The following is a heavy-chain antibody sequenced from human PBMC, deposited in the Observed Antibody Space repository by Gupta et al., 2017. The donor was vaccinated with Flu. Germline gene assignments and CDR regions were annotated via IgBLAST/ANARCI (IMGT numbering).Heavy chain of an antibody. CDR3: TSDYEAEYDAGYYYHSSDYIDS. Sequence: QAQLVQSGAEARKPGASVKVSCTASGHSFGDQYIHWVRQAPGQGLEWMGWIDTNSGVTKSAKKLDGRLLRNTETISTTAALELNRVTSYATAASFTTSDYEAEYDAGYYYHSSDYIDSW. CDR1: GHSFGDQY. J-gene: IGHJ5*01. D-gene: IGHD3-10*01. CDR2: IDTNSGVT. V-gene: IGHV1-2*02.